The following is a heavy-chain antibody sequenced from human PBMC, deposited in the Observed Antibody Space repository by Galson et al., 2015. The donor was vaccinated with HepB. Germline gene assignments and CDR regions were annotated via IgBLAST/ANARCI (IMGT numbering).Heavy chain of an antibody. V-gene: IGHV5-51*01. D-gene: IGHD5-12*01. J-gene: IGHJ6*02. CDR2: IYPDDSNT. Sequence: GAEVKKPGESLKISCKGSGYRFSTYWIGWVRQMPGKGLEWMGIIYPDDSNTRYSPSFQGQVTITADKSITTAYLQWSSLKASDTAMYYCARHRGYGDYGMDVWGQGTTVTVSS. CDR1: GYRFSTYW. CDR3: ARHRGYGDYGMDV.